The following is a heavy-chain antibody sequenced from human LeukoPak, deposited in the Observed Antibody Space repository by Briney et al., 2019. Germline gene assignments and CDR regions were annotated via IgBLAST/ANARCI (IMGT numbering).Heavy chain of an antibody. Sequence: GGSLRLSCAASGFTFSSYWMSWVRQPPGKGLEWVANIKQDGSEIYYVDSVKGRFTISRDNAKNSLYLQMNRLRAEDTAVYYCIVSATARGGVDYWGQGTLVTVSS. D-gene: IGHD1-1*01. CDR1: GFTFSSYW. CDR2: IKQDGSEI. V-gene: IGHV3-7*01. J-gene: IGHJ4*02. CDR3: IVSATARGGVDY.